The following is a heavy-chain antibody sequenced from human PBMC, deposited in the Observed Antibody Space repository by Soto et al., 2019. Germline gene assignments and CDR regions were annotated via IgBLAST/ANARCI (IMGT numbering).Heavy chain of an antibody. D-gene: IGHD4-17*01. V-gene: IGHV3-15*07. CDR3: STSPSYYDYGDYDNHY. J-gene: IGHJ4*02. Sequence: EVHLVESGGGLVKPGGSLRLSCTGSGFRFSNVWMNWVRQAPGKGLEWVGRIKRKSDGGTTDYAAPVKARFTISRDDSKNTLYLQMDSLKIEDTAVYYCSTSPSYYDYGDYDNHYWGQGTLVTVSS. CDR1: GFRFSNVW. CDR2: IKRKSDGGTT.